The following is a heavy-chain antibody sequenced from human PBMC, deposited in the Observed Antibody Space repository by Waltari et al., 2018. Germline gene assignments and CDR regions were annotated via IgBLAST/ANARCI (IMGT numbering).Heavy chain of an antibody. V-gene: IGHV4-39*01. CDR1: GGSIISSRYY. J-gene: IGHJ5*02. CDR3: ARHWKKSGYRFDP. Sequence: QLQLQESGPGLVKPSETLYLTRTVSGGSIISSRYYWGWIRQSPGKGLEWIGSIYYSGSTYYNPTLKSRVTISGDTSKNQFSLKLSSVTAADTAVYYCARHWKKSGYRFDPWGQGTLVTVSS. D-gene: IGHD5-12*01. CDR2: IYYSGST.